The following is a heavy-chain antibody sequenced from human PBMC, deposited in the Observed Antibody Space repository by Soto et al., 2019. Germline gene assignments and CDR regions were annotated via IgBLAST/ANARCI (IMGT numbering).Heavy chain of an antibody. J-gene: IGHJ4*02. CDR1: GFTFISYS. CDR3: ARDKGYCSGGSCFRYHFDY. D-gene: IGHD2-15*01. Sequence: GGSLRLSCAASGFTFISYSMNWVRQAPGKGREWVSYISISRSTINYADSVKGRFTISRDNAKNSLYLQMNSLRAEDTAVYYCARDKGYCSGGSCFRYHFDYWGQGTLVTVSS. V-gene: IGHV3-48*01. CDR2: ISISRSTI.